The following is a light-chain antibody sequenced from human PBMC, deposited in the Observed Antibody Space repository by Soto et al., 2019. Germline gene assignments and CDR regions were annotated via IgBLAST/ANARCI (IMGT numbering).Light chain of an antibody. CDR2: CAS. CDR3: QQYGSSPWT. Sequence: VLTQSKSTLSLSPWERATLSCRASQSVSSSYLAGYQQKSGQAASLLIYCASSRATGIPDRFSGRKSGTDFTLTISSLEPEDFAVYYCQQYGSSPWTFGQGTKVDI. CDR1: QSVSSSY. V-gene: IGKV3-20*01. J-gene: IGKJ1*01.